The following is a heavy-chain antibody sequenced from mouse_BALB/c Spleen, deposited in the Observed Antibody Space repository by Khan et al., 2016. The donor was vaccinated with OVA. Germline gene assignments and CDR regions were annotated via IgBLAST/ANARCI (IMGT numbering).Heavy chain of an antibody. Sequence: EVQLQQSGAELVKPGASVKLSCTASGFNIKDTYMHWVKQRPEQGLEWIGRIDPANGNTTYDPKFQGKATITADTSSNTAYLQLSSLTSEDTAVYYCARYYGSSYWYFDVWGAGTTVTVSS. D-gene: IGHD1-1*01. J-gene: IGHJ1*01. CDR2: IDPANGNT. CDR1: GFNIKDTY. V-gene: IGHV14-3*02. CDR3: ARYYGSSYWYFDV.